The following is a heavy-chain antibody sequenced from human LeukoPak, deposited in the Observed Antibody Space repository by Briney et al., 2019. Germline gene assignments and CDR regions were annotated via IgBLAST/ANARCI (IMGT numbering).Heavy chain of an antibody. V-gene: IGHV4-31*03. Sequence: SETLSLTCTVSGGSISSGGYYWSWIRQHPGKGLEWIGYIYCSGSTYYNPSLKSRVTISVDTSKNQFSLKLSSVTAADTAVYYCARDDPGLDAFDIWGQGTMVTVSS. CDR3: ARDDPGLDAFDI. CDR1: GGSISSGGYY. J-gene: IGHJ3*02. D-gene: IGHD3-10*01. CDR2: IYCSGST.